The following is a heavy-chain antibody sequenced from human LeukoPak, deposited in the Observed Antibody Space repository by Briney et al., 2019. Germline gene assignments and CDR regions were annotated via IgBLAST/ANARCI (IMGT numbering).Heavy chain of an antibody. Sequence: PSETLSLTCTVSGGSISSYYWSWIRQPPGKGLEWIGYIYYSGSTNYSPSLKSRTTISIDTSRDQFSLKLSSVTAADTAVYYCARATRNTGYYFYFDFWGQGTLVTVSS. V-gene: IGHV4-59*01. CDR1: GGSISSYY. D-gene: IGHD3-9*01. CDR2: IYYSGST. J-gene: IGHJ4*02. CDR3: ARATRNTGYYFYFDF.